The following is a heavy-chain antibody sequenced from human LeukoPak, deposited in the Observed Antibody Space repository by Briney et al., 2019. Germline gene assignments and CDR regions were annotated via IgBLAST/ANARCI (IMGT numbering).Heavy chain of an antibody. Sequence: SVNVSCKASGGTFSSYAISWVRQAPGQGLEWMGGIIPIFGTANYAQKFQGRVTITADESTSTAYMELSSLRSEDTAVYYCARDHRSYCSGGSCYRYYYYGMDVWGQGTTVTVSS. CDR1: GGTFSSYA. CDR2: IIPIFGTA. J-gene: IGHJ6*02. D-gene: IGHD2-15*01. CDR3: ARDHRSYCSGGSCYRYYYYGMDV. V-gene: IGHV1-69*13.